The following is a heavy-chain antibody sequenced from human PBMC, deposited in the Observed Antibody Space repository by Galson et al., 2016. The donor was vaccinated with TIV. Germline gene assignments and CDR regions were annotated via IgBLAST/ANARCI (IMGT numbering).Heavy chain of an antibody. CDR1: GFSLTTSGVG. D-gene: IGHD5-12*01. Sequence: PALVKPTQTLTLTCTFSGFSLTTSGVGVGWIRQSPRRALEFLALIYWDDDERYSPSLRNRLTIAKETSKTQVVLTMTNMDPADTATYYCVHYSGHDYATWYFDYWGQGTLVTVSS. J-gene: IGHJ4*02. CDR3: VHYSGHDYATWYFDY. V-gene: IGHV2-5*02. CDR2: IYWDDDE.